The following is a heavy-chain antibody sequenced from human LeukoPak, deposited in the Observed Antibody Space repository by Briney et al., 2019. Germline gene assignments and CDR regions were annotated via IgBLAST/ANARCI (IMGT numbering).Heavy chain of an antibody. D-gene: IGHD4-17*01. J-gene: IGHJ4*02. Sequence: PSETLSLTCAVYGGSISGYYWSWIRQPPGKGLEWIGEINHSGSTNYNPSLKSRVTISVDTSKNQFSLKLSSVTAADTAVYYCAGFSTVTTFDYWGQGTLVTVSS. CDR2: INHSGST. V-gene: IGHV4-34*01. CDR3: AGFSTVTTFDY. CDR1: GGSISGYY.